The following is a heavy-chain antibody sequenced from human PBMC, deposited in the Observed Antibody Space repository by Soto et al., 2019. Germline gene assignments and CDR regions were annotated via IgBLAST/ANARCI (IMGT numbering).Heavy chain of an antibody. J-gene: IGHJ4*02. D-gene: IGHD6-13*01. CDR2: IYPGDSDT. CDR1: SYW. CDR3: ARRGSSWYYFDY. V-gene: IGHV5-51*01. Sequence: SYWIGWVRQMPGKGLEWMGIIYPGDSDTRYSPSFQGQVTISADKSISTAYLQWSSLKASDTAMYYCARRGSSWYYFDYWGQGTLVTRSS.